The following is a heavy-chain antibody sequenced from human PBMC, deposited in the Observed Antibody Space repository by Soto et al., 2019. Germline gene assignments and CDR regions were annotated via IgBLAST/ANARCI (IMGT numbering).Heavy chain of an antibody. CDR3: ARLGPDSSEYYHAGYDMDV. D-gene: IGHD3-22*01. V-gene: IGHV5-10-1*01. J-gene: IGHJ6*02. Sequence: PGECLKISCKGSGYSFTSDWISWVRQMAGKGLEWMGRINPSDSYTNYSPSFQGHVTISVDKSITTAYLQWSSLKASDTAMYYCARLGPDSSEYYHAGYDMDVWGQGTRVTVSS. CDR1: GYSFTSDW. CDR2: INPSDSYT.